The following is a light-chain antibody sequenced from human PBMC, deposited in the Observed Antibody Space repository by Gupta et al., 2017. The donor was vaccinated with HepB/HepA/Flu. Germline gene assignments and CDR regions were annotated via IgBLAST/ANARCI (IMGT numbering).Light chain of an antibody. CDR2: EVS. V-gene: IGLV2-23*02. Sequence: SALTQPASVSGSPGQSITSSCTGTSSDVGSYNLVSWYQQHPDNAPKLIICEVSKRSSGVSNRFSGSKSSTTATLTIAGVQAEDEDDYYCYSYAGSPWVFGGGTKLTVL. CDR1: SSDVGSYNL. CDR3: YSYAGSPWV. J-gene: IGLJ3*02.